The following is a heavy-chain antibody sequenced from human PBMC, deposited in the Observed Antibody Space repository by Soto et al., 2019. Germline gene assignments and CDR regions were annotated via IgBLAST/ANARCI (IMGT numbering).Heavy chain of an antibody. J-gene: IGHJ6*01. Sequence: PGGSRRLSCAASGFTFRSDGMHWFRQAPCKGLEWVAVIWYDGSNKYYADSVKGRFTISRDNSKNTLYLQMNSLRAEDTAVYYCAREYYDILTGYYAPVYGMDVRGQGTTVTVSS. CDR1: GFTFRSDG. D-gene: IGHD3-9*01. CDR3: AREYYDILTGYYAPVYGMDV. CDR2: IWYDGSNK. V-gene: IGHV3-33*01.